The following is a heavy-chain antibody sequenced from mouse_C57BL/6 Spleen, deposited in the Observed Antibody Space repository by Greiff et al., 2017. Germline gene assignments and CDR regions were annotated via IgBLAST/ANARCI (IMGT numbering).Heavy chain of an antibody. V-gene: IGHV5-17*01. D-gene: IGHD2-1*01. CDR1: GFTFSDYG. CDR2: ISSGSSTI. Sequence: EVKVEESGGGLVKPGGSLKLSCAASGFTFSDYGMHWVRQAPEKGLEWVAYISSGSSTIYYADTVKGRFTISRDNAKNTLFLQMTSLRSEDTAMYYCARPDGNHGGDYWGQGTSVTVSS. J-gene: IGHJ4*01. CDR3: ARPDGNHGGDY.